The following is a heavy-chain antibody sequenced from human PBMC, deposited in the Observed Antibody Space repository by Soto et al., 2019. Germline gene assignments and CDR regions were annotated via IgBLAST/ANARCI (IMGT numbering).Heavy chain of an antibody. Sequence: QVQLQESGPGLVKPSQTLSLTCNVSGGSISSGDYYWSWLRQSPGKGLEWIGYMHYRAIPYYNPSLKSRVSISVDTSKNQFSLTMASLTAADTAVYFCARSVGIRYHYFDSWGQGTLGTVSS. CDR3: ARSVGIRYHYFDS. CDR1: GGSISSGDYY. V-gene: IGHV4-30-4*01. D-gene: IGHD2-2*01. J-gene: IGHJ4*02. CDR2: MHYRAIP.